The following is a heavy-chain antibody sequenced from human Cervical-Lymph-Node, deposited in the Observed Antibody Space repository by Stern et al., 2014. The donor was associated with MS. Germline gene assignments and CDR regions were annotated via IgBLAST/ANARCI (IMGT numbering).Heavy chain of an antibody. D-gene: IGHD2-2*01. J-gene: IGHJ5*02. CDR1: GITIDDFA. CDR3: AKADSYAAGIDA. CDR2: LGWNRVIS. V-gene: IGHV3-9*01. Sequence: KLVVSGGAMVQPGRSPRISCEASGITIDDFALHWVRLPQRKGLECGSDLGWNRVISRNAGTVRGRFTISRDNAKNPLYLYTNSLIPEDTALYYCAKADSYAAGIDAWGQGTLVIVSS.